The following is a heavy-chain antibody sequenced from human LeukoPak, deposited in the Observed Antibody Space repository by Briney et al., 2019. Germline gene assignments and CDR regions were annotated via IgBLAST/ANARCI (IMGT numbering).Heavy chain of an antibody. Sequence: GGSLRLSCAASGFTFHSYAMSWVRQAPGKGLEWVSAISGSDGTTYYADSVKGRFTISRDNSKNTLYVQMNSLRAEDTAVYYCAKVYDSSSYYPLDYWGQGTLVTVSS. V-gene: IGHV3-23*01. J-gene: IGHJ4*02. CDR2: ISGSDGTT. CDR3: AKVYDSSSYYPLDY. CDR1: GFTFHSYA. D-gene: IGHD3-22*01.